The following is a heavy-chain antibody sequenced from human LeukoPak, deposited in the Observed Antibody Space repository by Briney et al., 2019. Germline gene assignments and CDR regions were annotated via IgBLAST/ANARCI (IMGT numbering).Heavy chain of an antibody. Sequence: SETLSLTCTVSGGSISSYYWSWIRQPPGKGLEWIGYIYYSGSTNYNPSLKSRVTISVDTSKNQFSLKLSSVTAADTAVYYCARHDGRGGATMGALDYWGRGTLVTVSS. V-gene: IGHV4-59*01. CDR1: GGSISSYY. CDR2: IYYSGST. J-gene: IGHJ4*02. CDR3: ARHDGRGGATMGALDY. D-gene: IGHD4/OR15-4a*01.